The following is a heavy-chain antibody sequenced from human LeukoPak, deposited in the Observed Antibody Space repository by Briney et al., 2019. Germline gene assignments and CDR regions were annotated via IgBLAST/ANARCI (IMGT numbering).Heavy chain of an antibody. V-gene: IGHV3-53*01. CDR1: GFTVSSNY. J-gene: IGHJ6*03. CDR3: ARVTPEYPSYYYYSMDV. CDR2: IYSGGNT. D-gene: IGHD2/OR15-2a*01. Sequence: GVSLTLSCAASGFTVSSNYMSWVRQAPGKGLEWLSIIYSGGNTYYADSVKGRFTISRDIPKNTLYLQLNSLRAEDTAVYYCARVTPEYPSYYYYSMDVWGKGTTVTVSS.